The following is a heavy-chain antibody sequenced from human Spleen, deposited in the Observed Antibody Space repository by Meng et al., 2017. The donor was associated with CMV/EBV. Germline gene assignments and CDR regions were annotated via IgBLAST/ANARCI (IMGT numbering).Heavy chain of an antibody. V-gene: IGHV3-74*01. D-gene: IGHD3-22*01. CDR3: ARRMEYSSSPFDY. J-gene: IGHJ4*02. Sequence: GESLKISCAASGFTFSSYAMSWVRQAPGKGLVWVSRRNSDGSSTSYADSVKGRFTVSRDNAKNTMYLQMNSLRAEDTAVYYCARRMEYSSSPFDYWGQGTLVTVSS. CDR1: GFTFSSYA. CDR2: RNSDGSST.